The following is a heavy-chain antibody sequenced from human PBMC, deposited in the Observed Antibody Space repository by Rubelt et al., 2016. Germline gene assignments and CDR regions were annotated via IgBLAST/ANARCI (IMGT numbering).Heavy chain of an antibody. Sequence: QVQLVQSGSELKKPGASVKVSCKASGGTFSSYALSWVRQAPGQGLEWMGGIIPILGIANYAQKFQGRVTITAGKSTGTAYMGRSSLRSEDTAVYYCARDRSPDSSDYWGQGTLVTVS. V-gene: IGHV1-69*10. CDR1: GGTFSSYA. CDR2: IIPILGIA. CDR3: ARDRSPDSSDY. D-gene: IGHD6-13*01. J-gene: IGHJ4*02.